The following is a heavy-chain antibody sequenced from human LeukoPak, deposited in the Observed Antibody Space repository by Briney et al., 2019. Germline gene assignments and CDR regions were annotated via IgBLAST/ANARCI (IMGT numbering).Heavy chain of an antibody. CDR1: GGTFSSYA. V-gene: IGHV1-69*13. J-gene: IGHJ4*02. CDR2: IIPIFGTA. D-gene: IGHD1-14*01. Sequence: GASVKVSCKASGGTFSSYAISWVRQAPGQGLEWMGRIIPIFGTANYAQKFQGRVTITADESTSTAYMELSSLRSEDTAVYYCARGGLTTRPYYFDYWGQGTLVTVSS. CDR3: ARGGLTTRPYYFDY.